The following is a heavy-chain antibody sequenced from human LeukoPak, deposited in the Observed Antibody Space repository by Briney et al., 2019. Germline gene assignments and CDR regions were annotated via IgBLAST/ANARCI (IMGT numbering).Heavy chain of an antibody. V-gene: IGHV3-23*01. CDR3: AKGLTRGIAASH. Sequence: GGSLRLSCAASGFTFSSYAMSWVRQAPGKGLEGVSAISGSGGSTYYADSVKGRFTISRDNSKNTLYLQMNSLRAEDTAVYYCAKGLTRGIAASHWGQGTLVTVSS. CDR1: GFTFSSYA. D-gene: IGHD6-13*01. J-gene: IGHJ4*02. CDR2: ISGSGGST.